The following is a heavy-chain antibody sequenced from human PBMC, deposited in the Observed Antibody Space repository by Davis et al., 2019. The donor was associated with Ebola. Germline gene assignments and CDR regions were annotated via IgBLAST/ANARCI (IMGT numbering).Heavy chain of an antibody. V-gene: IGHV3-20*04. CDR2: INWNGGST. CDR3: ARVRWTSGYYFDY. D-gene: IGHD3-22*01. Sequence: GGSLRLSCAASGFTFDDYGMSWVRQAPGKGLEWVSGINWNGGSTGYADSVKGRFTISRDNSKNTLYLQMNSLRAEDTAVYYCARVRWTSGYYFDYWGQGTLVTVSS. J-gene: IGHJ4*02. CDR1: GFTFDDYG.